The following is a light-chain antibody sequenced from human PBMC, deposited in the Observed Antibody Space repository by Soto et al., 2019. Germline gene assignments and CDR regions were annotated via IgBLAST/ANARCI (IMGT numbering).Light chain of an antibody. Sequence: VLTQSPGTLSLSPGESATLSCRARQTVSITYLTWYQQKPGQAPRLLLYDASNRATGIPARFSGSGSGTDFTLTISSLEPEDFAVYYCQQRSNWPPTFGQGTRLEN. V-gene: IGKV3-11*01. CDR2: DAS. CDR1: QTVSITY. J-gene: IGKJ5*01. CDR3: QQRSNWPPT.